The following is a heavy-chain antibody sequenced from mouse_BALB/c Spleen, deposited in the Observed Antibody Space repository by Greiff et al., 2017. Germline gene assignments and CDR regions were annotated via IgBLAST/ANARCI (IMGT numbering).Heavy chain of an antibody. CDR1: GYAFSSYW. Sequence: QVQLKQSGAELVRPGSSVKISCKASGYAFSSYWMNWVKQRPGQGLEWIGQIYPGDGDTNYNGKFKGKATLTADKSSSTAYMQLSSLTSEDSAVYFCARSDTTAWFAYWGQGTLVTVSA. J-gene: IGHJ3*01. V-gene: IGHV1-80*01. D-gene: IGHD1-1*01. CDR2: IYPGDGDT. CDR3: ARSDTTAWFAY.